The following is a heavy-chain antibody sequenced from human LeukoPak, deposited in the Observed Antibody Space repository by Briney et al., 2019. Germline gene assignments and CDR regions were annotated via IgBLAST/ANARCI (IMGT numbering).Heavy chain of an antibody. V-gene: IGHV4-4*09. D-gene: IGHD6-6*01. CDR2: IYTSGGT. CDR1: GGSISSYY. CDR3: ARLGRQLVLYYYYYMDV. J-gene: IGHJ6*03. Sequence: PSETLSLTCTVSGGSISSYYWSWIRQPPGKGLEWIGYIYTSGGTNYNPSLKSRVTISVDTSKNQFSLKLSSVTAADTAVYYCARLGRQLVLYYYYYMDVWGKGTTVTVSS.